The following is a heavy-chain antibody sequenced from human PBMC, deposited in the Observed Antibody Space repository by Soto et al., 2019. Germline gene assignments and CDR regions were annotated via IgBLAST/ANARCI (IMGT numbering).Heavy chain of an antibody. CDR3: ARDEGPRYSSSWGVFDY. Sequence: QTLSLACAISGCSVASNSAACNWIRQSPSSGLEWLGRTYYRSKWYNDYAVSVKSRITINPDTSKNQFSLQLNSVTPEDTAVYYCARDEGPRYSSSWGVFDYWGQGTLVTVSS. CDR1: GCSVASNSAA. D-gene: IGHD6-13*01. V-gene: IGHV6-1*01. J-gene: IGHJ4*02. CDR2: TYYRSKWYN.